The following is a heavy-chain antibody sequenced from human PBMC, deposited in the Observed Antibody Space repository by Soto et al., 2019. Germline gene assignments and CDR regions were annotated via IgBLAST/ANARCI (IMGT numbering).Heavy chain of an antibody. CDR3: ARSAYYDILTGYYNVMGY. V-gene: IGHV1-18*01. CDR2: TSAYNGNT. Sequence: QVQLVQSGAEVKKPGASVKVSCKASGYTFTSYGISWVRQAPGQGLEWMGWTSAYNGNTNYARKLQGRVTMTTDTSTSTAYMELRSLRSDDTAVYYCARSAYYDILTGYYNVMGYWGQGTLVTVSS. D-gene: IGHD3-9*01. CDR1: GYTFTSYG. J-gene: IGHJ4*02.